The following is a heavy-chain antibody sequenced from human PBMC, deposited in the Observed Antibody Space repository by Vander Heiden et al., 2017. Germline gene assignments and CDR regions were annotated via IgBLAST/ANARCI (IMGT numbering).Heavy chain of an antibody. CDR1: GFTLSNYG. CDR3: ARDGRVRGIIIRPYYYYSMDV. D-gene: IGHD3-10*01. Sequence: VQLVESGGGVVQPGRSLRLSCAASGFTLSNYGIHWVRQAPGKGLEWVAVTWYDGSRKYFADPVQDRFSISRDNSKVFLQMNSLRAEDTAVYYCARDGRVRGIIIRPYYYYSMDVWGQGTAVTVSS. V-gene: IGHV3-33*01. J-gene: IGHJ6*02. CDR2: TWYDGSRK.